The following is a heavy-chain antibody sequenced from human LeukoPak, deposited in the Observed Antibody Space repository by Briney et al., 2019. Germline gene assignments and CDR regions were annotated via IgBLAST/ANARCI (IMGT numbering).Heavy chain of an antibody. V-gene: IGHV3-49*03. Sequence: SLRLSCIASGFTFGDYTMSWLRQAPGKGLEWVGFIRSKSYGGTTEYAASVKGRFTISRDDSKSIAYLQMNSLKTEDTAVYYCTRDWDFEVLKYLDYWGQGTLVTVSS. D-gene: IGHD3-3*01. CDR2: IRSKSYGGTT. CDR3: TRDWDFEVLKYLDY. J-gene: IGHJ4*02. CDR1: GFTFGDYT.